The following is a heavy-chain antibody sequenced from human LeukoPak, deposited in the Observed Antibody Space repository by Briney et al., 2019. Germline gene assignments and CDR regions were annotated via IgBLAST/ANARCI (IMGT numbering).Heavy chain of an antibody. CDR3: ARERGRPIFGVVKHWFDP. CDR2: IYYSGNT. D-gene: IGHD3-3*01. CDR1: GVSISSSNSY. V-gene: IGHV4-39*02. Sequence: PSETLSLTCTVSGVSISSSNSYWGWIRQPPGKGLEWIGSIYYSGNTYYNASLKSQVSISMDTSKNQFSLRLTSVTAADTAVYYCARERGRPIFGVVKHWFDPWGQGNLVTVSS. J-gene: IGHJ5*02.